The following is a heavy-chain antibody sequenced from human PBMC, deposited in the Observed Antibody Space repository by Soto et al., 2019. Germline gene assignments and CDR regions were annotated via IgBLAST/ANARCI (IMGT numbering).Heavy chain of an antibody. V-gene: IGHV3-9*01. J-gene: IGHJ4*02. Sequence: GGSLRLSCAASGFTFDDYAMHWVRQAPGKGLEWVSGISWNSGSIGYADSVKGRFTISRDNAKNSLYLQMSSLRSEDTAVYYCARGLGSSGWREDFDYWGQGTLVTVSS. CDR3: ARGLGSSGWREDFDY. CDR2: ISWNSGSI. D-gene: IGHD6-19*01. CDR1: GFTFDDYA.